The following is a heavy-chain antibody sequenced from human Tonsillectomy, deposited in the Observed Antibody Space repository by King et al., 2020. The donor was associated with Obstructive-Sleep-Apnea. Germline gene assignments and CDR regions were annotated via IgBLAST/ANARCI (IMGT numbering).Heavy chain of an antibody. CDR1: GGSISSGGYY. J-gene: IGHJ5*02. CDR3: ARGLGYCSGGSCHNWFDP. V-gene: IGHV4-31*03. D-gene: IGHD2-15*01. Sequence: QVQLQESGPGLVKPSQTLSLTCTVSGGSISSGGYYWSWIRQHPGKGLEWIGYTYYRGGTYYNPYLKSRVTLSVDTSKNQFSLKLSSVTAADRAVYYCARGLGYCSGGSCHNWFDPWGQGTLVTVSS. CDR2: TYYRGGT.